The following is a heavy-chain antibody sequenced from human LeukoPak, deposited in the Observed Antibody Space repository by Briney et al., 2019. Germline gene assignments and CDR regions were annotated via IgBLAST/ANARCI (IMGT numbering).Heavy chain of an antibody. CDR1: GGSISSYY. J-gene: IGHJ4*02. V-gene: IGHV4-59*01. CDR2: IYYGGST. D-gene: IGHD5-24*01. CDR3: ARDLDGGTFDY. Sequence: SETLSLTCTVSGGSISSYYWSWIRQPPGKGLEWIGYIYYGGSTNYNPSLKSRVTISVDTSKNQFSLKLSSVTAADTAVYYCARDLDGGTFDYWGQGTLVTVSS.